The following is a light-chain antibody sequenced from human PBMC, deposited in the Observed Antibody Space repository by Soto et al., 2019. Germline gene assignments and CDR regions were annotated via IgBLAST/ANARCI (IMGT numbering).Light chain of an antibody. Sequence: EIVLTQSPGTLSLSPGERATLSCRASQSVSNSYLAWYQQKPGQAPRLLIYDSSSRATGIPDRFSGSRSGRAFTRTTSRLEPEEFPVYYCQQYHSSQYTFSQGTKLESK. J-gene: IGKJ2*01. CDR1: QSVSNSY. CDR2: DSS. V-gene: IGKV3-20*01. CDR3: QQYHSSQYT.